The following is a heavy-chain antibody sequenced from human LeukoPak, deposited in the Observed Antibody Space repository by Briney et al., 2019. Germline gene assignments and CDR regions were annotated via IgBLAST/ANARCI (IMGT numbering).Heavy chain of an antibody. J-gene: IGHJ4*02. CDR3: TTVTLRPVGL. Sequence: GGSLRLSCAASGFIFSRAWMSWVRQAPGKGLEWVGRIKSKSDGGTTDYAAPVKGRFTISRDDSKNTLFLQVNSLKIEDTAVYYCTTVTLRPVGLWGQGTLVTVSS. V-gene: IGHV3-15*05. CDR1: GFIFSRAW. D-gene: IGHD3-10*01. CDR2: IKSKSDGGTT.